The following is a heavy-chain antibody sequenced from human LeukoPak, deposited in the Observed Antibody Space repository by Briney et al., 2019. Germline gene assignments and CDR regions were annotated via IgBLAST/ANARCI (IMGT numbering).Heavy chain of an antibody. D-gene: IGHD3-22*01. CDR1: GFTFSRYW. Sequence: GGSLRLSCAASGFTFSRYWMHWVRQAPGKGLVWVSRINGDGSTTSYADSVKGGFTISRDNAKDTLYLQMNSLRAEDTAVYYCAKLLRHDAFDIWGQGTMVTVSS. CDR3: AKLLRHDAFDI. CDR2: INGDGSTT. J-gene: IGHJ3*02. V-gene: IGHV3-74*01.